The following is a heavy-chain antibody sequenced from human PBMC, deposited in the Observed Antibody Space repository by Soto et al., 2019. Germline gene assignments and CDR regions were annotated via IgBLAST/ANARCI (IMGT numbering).Heavy chain of an antibody. Sequence: GGSLRLSCAASGFTFTNYAMSWVRQAPGKGLEWVSGISGSGGTAYYADSVKARFTIPRDNTKNTLNLHMNSLRAEDTAVYFCPKDRGYTYGIFDFWGQGTLVTVSS. CDR2: ISGSGGTA. CDR1: GFTFTNYA. J-gene: IGHJ4*02. V-gene: IGHV3-23*01. CDR3: PKDRGYTYGIFDF. D-gene: IGHD5-18*01.